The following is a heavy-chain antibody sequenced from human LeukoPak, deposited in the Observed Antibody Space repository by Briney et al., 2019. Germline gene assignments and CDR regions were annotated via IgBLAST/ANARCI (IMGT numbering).Heavy chain of an antibody. CDR1: GYTFTNYW. CDR3: AASTYGSGSYVGFDS. Sequence: GESLKISCKASGYTFTNYWIGWVRQMPGKGLEWMGIMYPGDSDTRYSPSFQGQVTISADKSISTAYLQWSSLKASDTAMYYCAASTYGSGSYVGFDSWGRGTLVTVSS. D-gene: IGHD3-10*01. J-gene: IGHJ4*02. CDR2: MYPGDSDT. V-gene: IGHV5-51*01.